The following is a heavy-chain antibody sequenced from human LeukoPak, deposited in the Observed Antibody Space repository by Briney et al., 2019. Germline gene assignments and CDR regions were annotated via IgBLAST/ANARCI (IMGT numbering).Heavy chain of an antibody. CDR1: GFTFSSYA. CDR2: ISGSGGST. V-gene: IGHV3-23*01. J-gene: IGHJ4*02. CDR3: ARVGTYSSWYSYFDY. Sequence: GGSLRLSCAASGFTFSSYAMSWVRQAPGKGLEWVSAISGSGGSTYYADSVKGRFTISRDNSKNTLYLQMNSLRAEDTAVYYCARVGTYSSWYSYFDYWGQGTLVTVSS. D-gene: IGHD6-13*01.